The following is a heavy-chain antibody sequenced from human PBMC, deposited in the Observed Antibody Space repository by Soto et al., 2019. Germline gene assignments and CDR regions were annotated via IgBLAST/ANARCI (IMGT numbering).Heavy chain of an antibody. V-gene: IGHV3-7*01. CDR1: GFTFSSYA. Sequence: GGSLRLSCAASGFTFSSYAMSWVRQAPGKGLEWVANIKQDGSEKYYVDSVKGRFTISRDNAKNSLYLQMNSLRAEDTAVYYCARVGSSWSFDYWGQGT. J-gene: IGHJ4*02. CDR3: ARVGSSWSFDY. CDR2: IKQDGSEK. D-gene: IGHD6-13*01.